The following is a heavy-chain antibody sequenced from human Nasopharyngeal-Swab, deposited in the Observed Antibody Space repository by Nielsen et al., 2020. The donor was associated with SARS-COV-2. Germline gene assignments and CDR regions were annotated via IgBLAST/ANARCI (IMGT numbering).Heavy chain of an antibody. J-gene: IGHJ6*02. D-gene: IGHD2-2*01. CDR1: VGSFSGYY. CDR3: ARTDIVVVPAATTPRKDGMDV. V-gene: IGHV4-34*01. Sequence: SETLSLTCAVYVGSFSGYYWSWIRQPPGKGLEWIGEINHSGSTNYNPSLKSRVTISVDTSKNQFSLKLSSVTASDTAVYYCARTDIVVVPAATTPRKDGMDVWGQGTTVTVSS. CDR2: INHSGST.